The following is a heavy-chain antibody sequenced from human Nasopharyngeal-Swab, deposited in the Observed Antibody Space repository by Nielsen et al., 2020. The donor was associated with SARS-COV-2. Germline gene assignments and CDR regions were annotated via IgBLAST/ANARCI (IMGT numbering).Heavy chain of an antibody. Sequence: GGSLRLSCAASGFTFSSYWMSWVRQAPGKGLEWVANIKQDGSEKYYVDSVKGRFTISRDSAKNSLYLQMNSLRAEDTAVYYCARATIVATIFGYYYYYYMDVWGKGTTVTVSS. CDR3: ARATIVATIFGYYYYYYMDV. D-gene: IGHD5-12*01. V-gene: IGHV3-7*01. J-gene: IGHJ6*03. CDR1: GFTFSSYW. CDR2: IKQDGSEK.